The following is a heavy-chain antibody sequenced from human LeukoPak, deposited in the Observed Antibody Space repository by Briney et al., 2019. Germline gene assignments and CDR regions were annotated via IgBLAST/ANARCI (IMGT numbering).Heavy chain of an antibody. V-gene: IGHV3-23*01. CDR3: AKDGEWEYATYSSGWNDPGRYPANYYFDC. CDR1: GFTFSSYA. J-gene: IGHJ4*02. Sequence: TGGSLRLSCAASGFTFSSYAMSWVRQAPGKGLEWVSAISGSGGSTYYADSVKGRFTISRDNSKNTLYLQMNSLRAEDTAVYYCAKDGEWEYATYSSGWNDPGRYPANYYFDCWGQGTLVTVSS. CDR2: ISGSGGST. D-gene: IGHD6-19*01.